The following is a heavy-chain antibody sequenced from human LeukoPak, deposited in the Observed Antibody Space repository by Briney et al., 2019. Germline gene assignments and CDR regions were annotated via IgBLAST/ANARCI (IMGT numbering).Heavy chain of an antibody. V-gene: IGHV3-9*01. CDR2: ISWNSGSI. D-gene: IGHD3-22*01. CDR3: ARDLGQYYDTSNNWFDP. J-gene: IGHJ5*02. Sequence: GGSLRLSCAASGFTFDDYAMHWVRQAPGKGLEWVSGISWNSGSIGYADSVRGRFTISRDNAKNSLYLQMNSLRAEDTAVYYCARDLGQYYDTSNNWFDPWGQGTLVTVSS. CDR1: GFTFDDYA.